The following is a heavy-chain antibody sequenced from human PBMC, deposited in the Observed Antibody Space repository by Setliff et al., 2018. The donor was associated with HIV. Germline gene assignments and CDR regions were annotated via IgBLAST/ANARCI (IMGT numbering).Heavy chain of an antibody. J-gene: IGHJ3*02. Sequence: SETLSLTCAVFGGSFTDLGGSFTDYYWIWIRQPPGKGLAWFGEINHSGSTHYNPSLKSRVTISVDTSKNQFSLKLSSVTAADTAVYHCARADNYYYDSGAFKSGLDAFDIWGQGTMVTVSS. V-gene: IGHV4-34*01. CDR3: ARADNYYYDSGAFKSGLDAFDI. CDR1: GGSFTDLGGSFTDYY. CDR2: INHSGST. D-gene: IGHD3-22*01.